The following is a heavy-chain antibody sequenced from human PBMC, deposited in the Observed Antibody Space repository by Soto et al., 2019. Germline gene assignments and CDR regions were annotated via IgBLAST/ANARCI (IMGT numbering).Heavy chain of an antibody. CDR3: AGAFIAAANNWFDP. CDR2: ISYDGSNK. J-gene: IGHJ5*02. D-gene: IGHD6-13*01. CDR1: GFTFSSYA. V-gene: IGHV3-30-3*01. Sequence: QVQLVESGGGVVQPGRSLRLSCAASGFTFSSYAMHWVRQAPGKGLEWVAVISYDGSNKYYADSVKGRFTISRDNSKNTLYLQMNSLRAEDTAVYYCAGAFIAAANNWFDPWGQGTLVTVSS.